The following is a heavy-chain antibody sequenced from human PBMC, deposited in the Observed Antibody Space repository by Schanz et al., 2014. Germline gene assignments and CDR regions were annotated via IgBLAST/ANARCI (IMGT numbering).Heavy chain of an antibody. CDR3: VRDERISSGVWFDP. CDR1: GFTFSSYS. CDR2: IDGEGSDT. D-gene: IGHD3-3*02. Sequence: EVQLVESGGGMVKPGGSLRLSCAASGFTFSSYSMNWVRQAPGKGLSWVARIDGEGSDTRYADSVKGRFTISRDNARNTVSLQMNSLRADDTAVYYCVRDERISSGVWFDPWGQGTLVTVSS. J-gene: IGHJ5*02. V-gene: IGHV3-74*01.